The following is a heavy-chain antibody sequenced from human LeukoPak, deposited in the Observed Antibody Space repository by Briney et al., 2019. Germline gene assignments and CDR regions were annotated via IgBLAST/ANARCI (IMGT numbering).Heavy chain of an antibody. J-gene: IGHJ3*02. V-gene: IGHV4-59*11. CDR1: GGSITGHY. D-gene: IGHD3-16*01. Sequence: SQTLSLTCSVSGGSITGHYWHWIRQPPGKGLEWIGYVYYSGGTSYNPSLKSRVTISADTSKNQFPLRLTSVTAADTAVYYCARDFMDYALGGDAFDIWGPGTGVTVSS. CDR3: ARDFMDYALGGDAFDI. CDR2: VYYSGGT.